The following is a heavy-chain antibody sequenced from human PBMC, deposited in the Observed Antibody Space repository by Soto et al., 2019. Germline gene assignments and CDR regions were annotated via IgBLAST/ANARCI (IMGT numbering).Heavy chain of an antibody. CDR1: GDSVSSNSAA. V-gene: IGHV6-1*01. D-gene: IGHD2-8*01. J-gene: IGHJ6*02. CDR2: TYYRSQWYH. CDR3: ARDQAMYPYYYYGMDV. Sequence: SQTLSLTCAISGDSVSSNSAAWSWFRQSPSRGLEWLGRTYYRSQWYHDYAVSVRSRITVNPDTSKNQFSLQLNSVTPEDTAVYYCARDQAMYPYYYYGMDVWGQGTTVTVSS.